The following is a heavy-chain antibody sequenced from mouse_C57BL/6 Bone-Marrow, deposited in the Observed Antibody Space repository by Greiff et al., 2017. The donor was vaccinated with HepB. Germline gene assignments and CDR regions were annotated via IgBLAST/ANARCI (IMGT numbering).Heavy chain of an antibody. Sequence: VQLQQSGAELVRPGASVKLSCTASGFNIKDDYMHWVKQRPEQGLEWIGWIDPENGDTEYASKFQGKATLTADTSSNTSYLHLSSLTSEDTAVYSCTSHYYGSSWFAYWGQGTLVTVSA. CDR3: TSHYYGSSWFAY. CDR1: GFNIKDDY. J-gene: IGHJ3*01. CDR2: IDPENGDT. V-gene: IGHV14-4*01. D-gene: IGHD1-1*01.